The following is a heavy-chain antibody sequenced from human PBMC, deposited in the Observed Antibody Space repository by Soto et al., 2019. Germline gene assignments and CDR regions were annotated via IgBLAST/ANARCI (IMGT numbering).Heavy chain of an antibody. CDR1: GCSDSSSNC. CDR2: IYHSGST. Sequence: PSGRLSLTFALSGCSDSSSNCCSWVRQPPGKGLEWIGEIYHSGSTNFNPSLKSRVTISVDKSKNQFSLKLSSVTAADTAVYYCARVEGRFYYGMDVWGQGTTVTVSS. J-gene: IGHJ6*02. V-gene: IGHV4-4*02. CDR3: ARVEGRFYYGMDV.